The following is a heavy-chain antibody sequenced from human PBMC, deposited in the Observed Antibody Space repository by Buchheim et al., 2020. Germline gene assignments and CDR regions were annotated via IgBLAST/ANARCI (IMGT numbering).Heavy chain of an antibody. D-gene: IGHD3-22*01. CDR2: IRSEPKSYAT. CDR3: TRSRNYDTSGPDAFDI. CDR1: GFTFSGSA. J-gene: IGHJ3*02. V-gene: IGHV3-73*01. Sequence: EVQLVESGGGLVQPGGSLKLSCAASGFTFSGSAIHWVRQASGKGLEWVGRIRSEPKSYATANAASVNGRFTAYRDDSTNTAYLQMNSLETEDTAVYYCTRSRNYDTSGPDAFDIWGQGT.